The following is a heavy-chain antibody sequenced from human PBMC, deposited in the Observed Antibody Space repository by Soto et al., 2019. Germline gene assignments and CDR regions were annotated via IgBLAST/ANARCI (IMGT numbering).Heavy chain of an antibody. CDR1: GFIFRTYG. CDR2: ISYSGNKK. V-gene: IGHV3-30*18. Sequence: QVQLVESGGNVVQPGRSLRLSCAASGFIFRTYGMHWVRQAPGKGLEWVAVISYSGNKKAYADSVKGRFAISRDNSNNTPYLQIDSLTAADTAVYYCAKGPFIPVAGTPPGAFDMWGQGTMVTVSS. CDR3: AKGPFIPVAGTPPGAFDM. J-gene: IGHJ3*02. D-gene: IGHD6-19*01.